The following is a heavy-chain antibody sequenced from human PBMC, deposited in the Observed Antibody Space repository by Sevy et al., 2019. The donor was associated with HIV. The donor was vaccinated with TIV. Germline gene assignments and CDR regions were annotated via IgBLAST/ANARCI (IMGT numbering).Heavy chain of an antibody. V-gene: IGHV3-30*18. CDR1: GFNFSSYG. D-gene: IGHD3-3*01. CDR2: ISYDGSSK. Sequence: GGSQRLSCAASGFNFSSYGMHWVRQAPGKGLEWVAVISYDGSSKYYAESVKGRFTISRDNSKNTLYLQISSLRAEDTAVYYCAKESGSYYDFWSGHDAFDIWGQGTMVTVSS. CDR3: AKESGSYYDFWSGHDAFDI. J-gene: IGHJ3*02.